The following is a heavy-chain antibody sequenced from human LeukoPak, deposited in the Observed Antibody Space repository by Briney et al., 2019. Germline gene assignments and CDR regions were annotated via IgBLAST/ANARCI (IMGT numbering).Heavy chain of an antibody. J-gene: IGHJ4*02. V-gene: IGHV4-34*01. CDR3: ARGRYYYDRSPFGY. CDR2: INHSGST. Sequence: KPSETLSLTCAVYGGSFSGYYWSWIRQPPGKGLEWIGEINHSGSTNYNPSLKSRVTIPVDTSKNQFSLKLSSVTAADTAVYYCARGRYYYDRSPFGYWGQGTLVTVSS. CDR1: GGSFSGYY. D-gene: IGHD3-22*01.